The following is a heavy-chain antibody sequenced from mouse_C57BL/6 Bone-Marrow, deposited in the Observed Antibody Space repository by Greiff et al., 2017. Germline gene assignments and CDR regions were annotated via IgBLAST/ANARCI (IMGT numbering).Heavy chain of an antibody. J-gene: IGHJ2*01. D-gene: IGHD1-1*01. CDR1: GYSFTGYY. CDR2: INPSTGGT. Sequence: EVQLQQSGPELVKPGASVKISCKASGYSFTGYYMNWVKQSPEKSLEWIGEINPSTGGTTYNQKFKAKATLTVDKSSSTAYMQLKSLTSEDSAVYYCARKDGSCPYYFDYWGQGTTLTVSS. CDR3: ARKDGSCPYYFDY. V-gene: IGHV1-42*01.